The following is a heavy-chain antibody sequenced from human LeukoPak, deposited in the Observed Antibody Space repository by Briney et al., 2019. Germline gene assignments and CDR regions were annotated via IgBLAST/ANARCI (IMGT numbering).Heavy chain of an antibody. J-gene: IGHJ4*02. CDR1: GDSIDRGTVY. CDR2: LFTKGDT. Sequence: PSETLSLTFTVSGDSIDRGTVYWTWIRQPAGKGLEWIGHLFTKGDTKYNPSLKSRVTMSLDTSKNQFSLRLTSVTAADTAVYYCARGDGYNSAPLDSWGKGTLV. CDR3: ARGDGYNSAPLDS. V-gene: IGHV4-61*09. D-gene: IGHD5-24*01.